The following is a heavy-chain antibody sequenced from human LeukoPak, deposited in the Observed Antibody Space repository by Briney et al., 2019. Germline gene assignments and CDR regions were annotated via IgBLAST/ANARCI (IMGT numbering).Heavy chain of an antibody. CDR3: ARDGRPSPL. J-gene: IGHJ4*02. Sequence: GGSLRLSCAASGFTFDSYGMNWVRQAPGKGLEWVAGISGSGTGTRSSNFAMGRFTISRDNSRNTLYLQMNSLRAEDTAVYYCARDGRPSPLWGQGTLVTVSS. V-gene: IGHV3-23*01. D-gene: IGHD1-26*01. CDR2: ISGSGTGT. CDR1: GFTFDSYG.